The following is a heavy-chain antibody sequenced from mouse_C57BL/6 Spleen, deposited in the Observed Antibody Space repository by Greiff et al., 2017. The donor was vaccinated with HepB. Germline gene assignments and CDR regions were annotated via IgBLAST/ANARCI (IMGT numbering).Heavy chain of an antibody. Sequence: QVQLQQSGAELVRPGTSVKVSCKASGYAFTNYLIEWVKQRPGQGLEWIGVINPGSGGTNYNEKFKGKATLTADKSSSTAYMQLSSLTSEGSAVYFCARSRTYYSNSYAMDYWGQGTSVTVSS. J-gene: IGHJ4*01. CDR1: GYAFTNYL. V-gene: IGHV1-54*01. D-gene: IGHD2-5*01. CDR3: ARSRTYYSNSYAMDY. CDR2: INPGSGGT.